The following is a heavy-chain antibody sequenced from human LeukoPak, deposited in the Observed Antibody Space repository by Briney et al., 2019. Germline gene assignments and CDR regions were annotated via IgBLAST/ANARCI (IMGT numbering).Heavy chain of an antibody. CDR1: GGSISSYY. V-gene: IGHV4-4*07. J-gene: IGHJ6*04. CDR3: AKEGYCSSTSCYGVPDV. CDR2: IYTSGST. D-gene: IGHD2-2*01. Sequence: SETLSLTCTVSGGSISSYYWNWIRQPAGKGLEWIGRIYTSGSTNYNPSLKSRVTMSVDTSKNQFSLKMSSVTAEDTAVYYCAKEGYCSSTSCYGVPDVWGKGTTVTISS.